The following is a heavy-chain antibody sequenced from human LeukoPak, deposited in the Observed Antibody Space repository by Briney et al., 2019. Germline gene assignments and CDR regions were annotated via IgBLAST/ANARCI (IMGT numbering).Heavy chain of an antibody. J-gene: IGHJ4*02. Sequence: GGSLRPSCAASGFTFSSYWMHWGRQAPGKGLVWVSRINSYGSSTSYADSVNGRFTISRDNSKTTLYMQMNSLRAEDTAVYSCARGPLGYDTFFDSWGQGTLVTVSS. CDR2: INSYGSST. CDR3: ARGPLGYDTFFDS. D-gene: IGHD3-22*01. CDR1: GFTFSSYW. V-gene: IGHV3-74*01.